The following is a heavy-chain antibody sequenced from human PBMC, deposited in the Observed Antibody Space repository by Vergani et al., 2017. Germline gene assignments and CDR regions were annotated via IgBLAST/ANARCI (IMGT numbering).Heavy chain of an antibody. V-gene: IGHV4-30-4*08. Sequence: QVQLQESGPGLVKASQTLSLTCSVSGAYVGSGGYYWSWVRQRPGMGLDWIGYIYYSGTTYYNPSLESRVTISVDTSKNQFSLKLSSVTAADTAVYYCARRTTMVRGVLEIARYYFDYWGQGTLVTVSS. CDR2: IYYSGTT. CDR1: GAYVGSGGYY. D-gene: IGHD3-10*01. J-gene: IGHJ4*02. CDR3: ARRTTMVRGVLEIARYYFDY.